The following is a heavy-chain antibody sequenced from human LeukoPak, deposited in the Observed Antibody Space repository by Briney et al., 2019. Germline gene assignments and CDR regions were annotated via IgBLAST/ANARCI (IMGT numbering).Heavy chain of an antibody. V-gene: IGHV5-51*01. CDR1: GYSFTSYW. CDR2: IYPGDSDT. D-gene: IGHD6-13*01. Sequence: GGSLKISCKGSGYSFTSYWIVWGRQMPGKGLEWMGIIYPGDSDTRYSPSFQGQVTISADKSISNAYLQWSSLKASDTVMYYCARHSRRGIAAGGTDYWGQGTLVTVSS. J-gene: IGHJ4*02. CDR3: ARHSRRGIAAGGTDY.